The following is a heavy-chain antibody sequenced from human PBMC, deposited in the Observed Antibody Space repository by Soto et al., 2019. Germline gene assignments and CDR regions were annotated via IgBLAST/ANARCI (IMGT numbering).Heavy chain of an antibody. CDR1: GGSISSYY. J-gene: IGHJ4*02. V-gene: IGHV4-59*01. CDR2: IYYSGST. Sequence: SETLSLTCTVSGGSISSYYWSWIRQPPGKGLEWIGYIYYSGSTNYNPSLKSRVTISVDTSKNQFSLKLSSVTAADTAVYYCARGDGYIVYFDYWGQGTLVTVSS. D-gene: IGHD5-12*01. CDR3: ARGDGYIVYFDY.